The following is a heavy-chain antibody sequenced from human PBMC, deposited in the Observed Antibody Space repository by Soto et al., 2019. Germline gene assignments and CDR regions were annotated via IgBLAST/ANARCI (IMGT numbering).Heavy chain of an antibody. D-gene: IGHD4-4*01. Sequence: ASVKVSCKASGGTFSSYAISWVRQAPGQGVEWMGGIIPIFGTANYAQKFQGRVTITADESTSTAYMELSSPRSEDTAVYYCARATVTTIYYYYCMDVWGQETTVTVS. V-gene: IGHV1-69*13. CDR3: ARATVTTIYYYYCMDV. CDR2: IIPIFGTA. CDR1: GGTFSSYA. J-gene: IGHJ6*02.